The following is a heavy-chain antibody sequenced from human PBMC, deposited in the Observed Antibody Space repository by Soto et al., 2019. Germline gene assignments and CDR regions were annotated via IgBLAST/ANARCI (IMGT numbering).Heavy chain of an antibody. CDR1: GFIFSDYD. Sequence: EVQLVESGGGLVQPGGSLRLSCAGSGFIFSDYDIDWVRQAPGKGLEWVGRSRDKGNSYSTDYAASVKGRFTVSRDASNNSLYLQMNSLKTEDTALYYCTRSITGTTSFDYWGQGTLVTVSS. D-gene: IGHD1-7*01. CDR3: TRSITGTTSFDY. CDR2: SRDKGNSYST. V-gene: IGHV3-72*01. J-gene: IGHJ4*02.